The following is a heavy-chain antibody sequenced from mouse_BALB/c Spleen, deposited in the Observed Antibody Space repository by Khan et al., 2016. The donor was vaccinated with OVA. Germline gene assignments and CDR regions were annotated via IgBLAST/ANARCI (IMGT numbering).Heavy chain of an antibody. J-gene: IGHJ3*01. V-gene: IGHV3-2*02. CDR2: ISYSGNT. CDR3: ARTDYYDYDPFPY. CDR1: GYSITSEFA. Sequence: VQLKESGPGLVKPSQSLSLTCTVTGYSITSEFAWNWIRQFPGNKLEWMGYISYSGNTRYNPSLKSLISITRDTSRNQFFLQLNSVTTEDTATYYCARTDYYDYDPFPYWGQGTLVTVSA. D-gene: IGHD2-4*01.